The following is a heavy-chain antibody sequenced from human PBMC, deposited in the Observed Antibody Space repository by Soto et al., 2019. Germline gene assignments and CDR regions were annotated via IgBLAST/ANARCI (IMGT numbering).Heavy chain of an antibody. V-gene: IGHV3-64*01. J-gene: IGHJ4*02. Sequence: EVQLVESGGGWVQPGGSLRLSCAASGFTFNGYGMHWVRQAPGKGLEYVSAISSDGGSTYYVNSVKGRFTISRDNSKSTLYLQMDSLRVEDMAVYYCARSLMGNPDYWGQGTLVIVSS. CDR2: ISSDGGST. CDR3: ARSLMGNPDY. CDR1: GFTFNGYG.